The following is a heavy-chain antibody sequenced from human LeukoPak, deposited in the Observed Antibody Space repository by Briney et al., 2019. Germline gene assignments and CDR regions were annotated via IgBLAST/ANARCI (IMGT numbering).Heavy chain of an antibody. Sequence: SGPTLVKPTQTLTLTCTFSGFSLSTSGVGVGWIRQPPGKALEWLALIYWDDDKRYSPSLKSRLTITKDTSKNQVVLTMTNMGPVDTATYYCAHRRDYGDYTPFDIWGQGTMVTVSS. D-gene: IGHD4-17*01. J-gene: IGHJ3*02. CDR2: IYWDDDK. CDR3: AHRRDYGDYTPFDI. CDR1: GFSLSTSGVG. V-gene: IGHV2-5*02.